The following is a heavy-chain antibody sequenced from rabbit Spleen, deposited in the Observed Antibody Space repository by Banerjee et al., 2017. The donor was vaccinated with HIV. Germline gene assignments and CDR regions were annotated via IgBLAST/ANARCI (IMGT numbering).Heavy chain of an antibody. V-gene: IGHV1S45*01. CDR3: ARDIGNPYDFPL. J-gene: IGHJ3*01. Sequence: QEQLEESGGGLVKPGGTLTLTCTASGFSFNSNYWICWVRQAPGKGLEWIACIVTGSSGSTDYASWAKGRFTISRTSSTTVDLKMASLTGTDTATYFCARDIGNPYDFPLWGQGTLVTVS. CDR2: IVTGSSGST. D-gene: IGHD6-1*01. CDR1: GFSFNSNYW.